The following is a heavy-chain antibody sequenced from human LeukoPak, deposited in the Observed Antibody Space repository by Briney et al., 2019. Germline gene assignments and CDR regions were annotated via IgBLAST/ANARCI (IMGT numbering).Heavy chain of an antibody. D-gene: IGHD6-19*01. J-gene: IGHJ4*02. CDR1: GFSFDDYA. CDR2: ISWNSGSE. CDR3: ARDRYTSGWFDLEY. Sequence: GGSLRLSCAASGFSFDDYAMHWLRQAPGKGLQWVSGISWNSGSEGYADSVKGRFTISRDNAKNSLYLQMNSLRAEDTALYYCARDRYTSGWFDLEYWGQGTLVTVSS. V-gene: IGHV3-9*01.